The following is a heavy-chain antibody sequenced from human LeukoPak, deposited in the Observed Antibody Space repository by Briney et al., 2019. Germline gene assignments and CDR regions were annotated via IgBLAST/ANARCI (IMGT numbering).Heavy chain of an antibody. CDR1: GGSFSGYY. V-gene: IGHV4-34*01. CDR2: INHSGST. Sequence: PSETLSLTCAVYGGSFSGYYWSWIRQPPGKGLEWIGEINHSGSTNYNPSLKSRVTISVDTSKNQFSLKLSSVTAADTAVYYCARRTRVVPAAYLARYYYYMDVWGKGTTVTVSS. CDR3: ARRTRVVPAAYLARYYYYMDV. J-gene: IGHJ6*03. D-gene: IGHD2-2*01.